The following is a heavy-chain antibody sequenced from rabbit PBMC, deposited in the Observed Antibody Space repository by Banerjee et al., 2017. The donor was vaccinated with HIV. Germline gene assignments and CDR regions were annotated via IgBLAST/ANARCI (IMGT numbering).Heavy chain of an antibody. CDR1: GFSLSSYV. CDR2: IDSGSSGIT. V-gene: IGHV1S40*01. CDR3: ARSGYGGSNPYAL. J-gene: IGHJ3*01. Sequence: QSLEESGGDLVKPGASLTLTCTASGFSLSSYVMCWVRQAPGKGLEWIACIDSGSSGITYYASWAKGRFTISKTSSTTVTLQMTSLTAADTATYFCARSGYGGSNPYALWGQGTLVTVS. D-gene: IGHD4-2*01.